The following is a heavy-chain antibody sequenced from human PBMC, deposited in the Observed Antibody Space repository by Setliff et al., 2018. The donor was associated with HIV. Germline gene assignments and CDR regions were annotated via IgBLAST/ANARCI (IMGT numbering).Heavy chain of an antibody. J-gene: IGHJ5*02. Sequence: PSETLSLTCSVSGASVNYNTWSWIRQAPGKGLQWIGFIYNSVTTNYNPSLKSRATISLDTSKNQFSLKPTSVTAADTAVYYCARGGTSSNWFGPWGQGTLVTVSS. CDR1: GASVNYNT. V-gene: IGHV4-59*02. CDR3: ARGGTSSNWFGP. D-gene: IGHD2-2*01. CDR2: IYNSVTT.